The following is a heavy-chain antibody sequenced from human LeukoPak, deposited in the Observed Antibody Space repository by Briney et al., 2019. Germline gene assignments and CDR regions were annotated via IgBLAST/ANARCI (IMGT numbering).Heavy chain of an antibody. V-gene: IGHV3-23*01. CDR1: GFTFSKYA. CDR3: AGTRLGASPE. J-gene: IGHJ4*02. D-gene: IGHD3-16*01. CDR2: ISGSGGST. Sequence: GGSLRLSCAASGFTFSKYAMNWVRQAPGRGLEWVAAISGSGGSTYYADSVKGRFTISRDNSKNTLYLQMNSLRAEDTAVYYCAGTRLGASPEWGQGTLVTVSS.